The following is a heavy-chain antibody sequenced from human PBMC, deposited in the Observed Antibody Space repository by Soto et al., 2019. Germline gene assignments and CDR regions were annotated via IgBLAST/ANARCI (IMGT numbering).Heavy chain of an antibody. V-gene: IGHV1-2*04. J-gene: IGHJ4*02. D-gene: IGHD6-13*01. CDR2: INPNSGGT. Sequence: ASVKVSCKASGYTFTGYYMHWVRQAPGQGLEWMGWINPNSGGTNYAQKFQGWVTMTRDTSISTAYMELSRLRSDDTAVYYCARDRHSRRAYSSSWHSYDYWGQGTLVTVSS. CDR1: GYTFTGYY. CDR3: ARDRHSRRAYSSSWHSYDY.